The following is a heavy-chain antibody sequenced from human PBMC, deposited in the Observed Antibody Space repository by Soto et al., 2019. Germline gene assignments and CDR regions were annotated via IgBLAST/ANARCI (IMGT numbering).Heavy chain of an antibody. J-gene: IGHJ1*01. D-gene: IGHD3-22*01. V-gene: IGHV4-34*01. CDR2: INHSGST. Sequence: PSETLSLTCAVYGGSFSGYYWSWIRQPPGKGLEWIGEINHSGSTNYNPSLKSRVTISVDTSKNQFSLKLSSVTAADTAVYYCACSLYYDSSGYPHWGQGTLVTVSS. CDR1: GGSFSGYY. CDR3: ACSLYYDSSGYPH.